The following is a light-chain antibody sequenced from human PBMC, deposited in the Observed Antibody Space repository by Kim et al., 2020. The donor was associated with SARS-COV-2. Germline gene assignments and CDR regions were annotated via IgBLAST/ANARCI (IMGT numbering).Light chain of an antibody. CDR2: GAS. V-gene: IGKV3-15*01. J-gene: IGKJ2*01. Sequence: EIVMTQSPATLSVSPGERATLSCRASQSVSSNLAWYQQTPGQAPRLLIYGASTRATGIPARFSGSGSGTDFTLTISSLQSEDFAVYYCQQYNNWPPVTFGQGTKLEIK. CDR3: QQYNNWPPVT. CDR1: QSVSSN.